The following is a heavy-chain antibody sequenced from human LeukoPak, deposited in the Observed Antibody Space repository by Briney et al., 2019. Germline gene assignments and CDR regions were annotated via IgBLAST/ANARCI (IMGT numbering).Heavy chain of an antibody. Sequence: ASVKVSCKASGGTFSSYAISWVRQAPGQGLEWMGGIIPIFDTVNYAQKFQGRVTIITDESTSTAYMELSSLRSEDTAVYYCARVRSPTALRFLEWYYYMDVWGKGTTVTVSS. V-gene: IGHV1-69*05. J-gene: IGHJ6*03. CDR3: ARVRSPTALRFLEWYYYMDV. D-gene: IGHD3-3*01. CDR1: GGTFSSYA. CDR2: IIPIFDTV.